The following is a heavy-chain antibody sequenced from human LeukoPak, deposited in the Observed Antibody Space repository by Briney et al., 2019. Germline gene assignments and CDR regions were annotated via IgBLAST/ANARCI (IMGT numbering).Heavy chain of an antibody. CDR2: IYYSGST. J-gene: IGHJ4*02. V-gene: IGHV4-61*01. CDR3: ARLKHQNYDYVWGSYRPSHFDY. CDR1: GYSITSDYY. Sequence: SETLSLTCTVSGYSITSDYYWGWIRQPPGKGLEWIGYIYYSGSTNYNPSLKSRVTISVDTSKNQFSLKLSSVTAADTAVYYCARLKHQNYDYVWGSYRPSHFDYWGQGTLVTVSS. D-gene: IGHD3-16*02.